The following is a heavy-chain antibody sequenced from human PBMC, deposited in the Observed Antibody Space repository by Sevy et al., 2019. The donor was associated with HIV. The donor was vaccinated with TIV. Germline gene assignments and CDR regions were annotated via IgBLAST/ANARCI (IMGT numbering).Heavy chain of an antibody. CDR2: INTYNRNT. CDR1: GYTFTTYG. CDR3: ARKRNLAEPSDS. D-gene: IGHD3-16*01. J-gene: IGHJ5*01. V-gene: IGHV1-18*01. Sequence: ASVKVSCKSSGYTFTTYGISWVRQAPGQGLEWMGWINTYNRNTIYTQKLQGRVTMTADTSTSTAYMELRSLRSDDTAVYYCARKRNLAEPSDSWGQGTLVTVSS.